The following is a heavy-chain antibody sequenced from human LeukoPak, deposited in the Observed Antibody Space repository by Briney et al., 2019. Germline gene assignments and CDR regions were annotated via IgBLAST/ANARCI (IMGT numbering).Heavy chain of an antibody. J-gene: IGHJ4*02. CDR2: IKEDGTEK. D-gene: IGHD3-10*01. Sequence: AGGSLRLSCAASGFTFRSYWMSWVRQAPGRGLEWVANIKEDGTEKYYVDSVKGRSTIYRDNAKNSLSLQMNSLRDADTAVYYCARDRGVLKPMAAAYWGQGTPVTVSS. V-gene: IGHV3-7*01. CDR3: ARDRGVLKPMAAAY. CDR1: GFTFRSYW.